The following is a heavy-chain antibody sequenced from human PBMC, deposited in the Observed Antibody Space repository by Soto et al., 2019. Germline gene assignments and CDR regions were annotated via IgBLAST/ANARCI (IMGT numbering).Heavy chain of an antibody. CDR1: GYTFTRYS. V-gene: IGHV1-3*01. J-gene: IGHJ4*02. Sequence: PSVKVSCKASGYTFTRYSIHWVRQAPGQSLEWMGWINAGKGNTRYSQKFQGRVTITRDTSASTAYMELSSLRSEDTAVYFCARDEDYWGQGTLVTVSS. CDR3: ARDEDY. CDR2: INAGKGNT.